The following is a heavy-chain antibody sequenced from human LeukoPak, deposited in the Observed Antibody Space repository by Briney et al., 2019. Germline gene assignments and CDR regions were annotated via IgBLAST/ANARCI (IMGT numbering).Heavy chain of an antibody. J-gene: IGHJ6*02. Sequence: PGGSLRLSCAASGFTFSSYAMSWVRQAPGKGLEGVSAISGSCGITYYADSVKVRFTISRDNSKNTLYLQMNSLRAEDTAVYYCAKTPTTIVVVPAADAVGSSDVWGQGTTVTVSS. D-gene: IGHD2-2*01. V-gene: IGHV3-23*01. CDR2: ISGSCGIT. CDR1: GFTFSSYA. CDR3: AKTPTTIVVVPAADAVGSSDV.